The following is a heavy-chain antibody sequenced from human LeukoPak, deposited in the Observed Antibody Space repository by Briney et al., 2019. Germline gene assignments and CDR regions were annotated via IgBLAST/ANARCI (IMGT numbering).Heavy chain of an antibody. CDR2: ITGSGDGT. V-gene: IGHV3-23*01. CDR1: GFTFSSYA. CDR3: VKGFVHPTYYFEY. J-gene: IGHJ4*02. Sequence: GGSLRLSCAASGFTFSSYAMMWVRQSPEKGLEWVSSITGSGDGTYYADSVRGRFTISRDNSKNTLYLQMNSLRAEETAVYFCVKGFVHPTYYFEYWGQGTLVTVSS. D-gene: IGHD3-10*01.